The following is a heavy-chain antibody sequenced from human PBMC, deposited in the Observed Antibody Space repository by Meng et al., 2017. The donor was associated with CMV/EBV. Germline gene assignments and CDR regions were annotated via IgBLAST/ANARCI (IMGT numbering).Heavy chain of an antibody. V-gene: IGHV4-59*01. CDR2: IYYSGSA. Sequence: SETLSLTCTVSGGSISSYYWSWIRQPPGKGLAWIGYIYYSGSANYNPSLKSRVTISVDTSKNQFSLKLSSVTAADTAVYYCARNKARSSSSWYHFDYWGQGTLVTVSS. D-gene: IGHD6-13*01. CDR1: GGSISSYY. J-gene: IGHJ4*02. CDR3: ARNKARSSSSWYHFDY.